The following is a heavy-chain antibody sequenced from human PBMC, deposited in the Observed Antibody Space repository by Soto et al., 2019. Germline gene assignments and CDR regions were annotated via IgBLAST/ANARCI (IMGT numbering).Heavy chain of an antibody. Sequence: QLQLQESGPGLVRPSETLSLTCTVSGGSITSSTYYWAWIRQPPGKGLEWIGSIYYSGSTYYNPSRQGRVTISVETSKNQFSLRLSSVTAADTAVYYCATEDCGGDCYTPSWGQGTLVTVSS. CDR2: IYYSGST. CDR1: GGSITSSTYY. D-gene: IGHD2-21*02. V-gene: IGHV4-39*02. CDR3: ATEDCGGDCYTPS. J-gene: IGHJ5*02.